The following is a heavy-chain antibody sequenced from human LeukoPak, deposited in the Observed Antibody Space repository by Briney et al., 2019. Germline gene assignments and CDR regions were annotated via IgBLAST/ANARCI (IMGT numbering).Heavy chain of an antibody. CDR3: ARSLPKFYYFDY. CDR1: GFTFSGSA. D-gene: IGHD5/OR15-5a*01. J-gene: IGHJ4*02. V-gene: IGHV3-73*01. CDR2: IRSKANSYAT. Sequence: GGSLRLSCAASGFTFSGSAMHWVRQASGKGLEWVGRIRSKANSYATAYAASVKGSFTISRDNAKNSLYLQMNSLRAEDTAVYYCARSLPKFYYFDYWGQGTLVTVSS.